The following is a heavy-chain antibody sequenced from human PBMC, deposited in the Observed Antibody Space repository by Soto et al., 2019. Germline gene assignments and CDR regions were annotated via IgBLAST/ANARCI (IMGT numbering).Heavy chain of an antibody. Sequence: EVQLLESGGGLVQPGGSLRLSCAASGFTFSNYAMSWVRQAPGKGLEWVSAIRGSGSSTYYADSVKGRFTISRDNSRNTLYLQMNSLRADDTALYYCVTHGRELNYWGQGALVTVSS. D-gene: IGHD3-10*01. J-gene: IGHJ4*02. V-gene: IGHV3-23*01. CDR2: IRGSGSST. CDR1: GFTFSNYA. CDR3: VTHGRELNY.